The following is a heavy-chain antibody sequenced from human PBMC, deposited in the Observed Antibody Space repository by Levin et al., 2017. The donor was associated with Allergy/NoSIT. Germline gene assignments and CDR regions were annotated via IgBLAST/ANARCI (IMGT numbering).Heavy chain of an antibody. Sequence: SGGSLRLSCAASGYTFSSYAIHWVRQAPGKGLEWVAVISYDGSTTYYSDSVKGRFIISRDNSKNTLYLQMNSLRAEDTAVYYCARADSSSNPDYWGQGTLLTVSS. CDR3: ARADSSSNPDY. J-gene: IGHJ4*02. CDR1: GYTFSSYA. V-gene: IGHV3-30-3*01. D-gene: IGHD2-2*01. CDR2: ISYDGSTT.